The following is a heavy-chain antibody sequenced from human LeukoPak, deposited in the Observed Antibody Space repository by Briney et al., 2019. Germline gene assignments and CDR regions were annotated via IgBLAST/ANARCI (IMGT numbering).Heavy chain of an antibody. D-gene: IGHD3-3*01. J-gene: IGHJ4*02. V-gene: IGHV4-61*08. CDR3: ARATPVDFYLLDY. CDR2: IYYSGST. CDR1: GGSIRSGDYY. Sequence: SKTLSLTCTVSGGSIRSGDYYWSWIRQPPGTGLEWIGYIYYSGSTNYNPSLKSRVTISVDTSKNQFSLKLSSVTAADTAVYYCARATPVDFYLLDYWGQGTLVTVSS.